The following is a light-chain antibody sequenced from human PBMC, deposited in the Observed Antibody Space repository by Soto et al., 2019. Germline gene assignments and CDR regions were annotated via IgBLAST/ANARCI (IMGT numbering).Light chain of an antibody. J-gene: IGKJ5*01. Sequence: DIQRTQSPSYVSASVGDRVTITCRASQGIKNWLAWYQKKPGKDPNLLIYTGSSLQSGVPSRFSGSGSGTDFNLTINRLQTEDFATYYCQQAASFTITFGQGTRLEIK. V-gene: IGKV1-12*01. CDR3: QQAASFTIT. CDR1: QGIKNW. CDR2: TGS.